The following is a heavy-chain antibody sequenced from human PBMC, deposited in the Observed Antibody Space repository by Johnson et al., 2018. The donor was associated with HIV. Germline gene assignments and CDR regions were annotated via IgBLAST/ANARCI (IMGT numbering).Heavy chain of an antibody. CDR2: IRYDGSNK. V-gene: IGHV3-30*02. CDR3: ARGPVAPRGDPVYCGGDCYLDI. J-gene: IGHJ3*02. CDR1: GFTFSSYA. D-gene: IGHD2-21*02. Sequence: VQLVESGGGVVQPGRSLRLSCAASGFTFSSYAMHWVRQAPGKGLEWVAFIRYDGSNKYYADSVKGRFTISRDNSKNTLYLQMNSLRAEDTAVYYCARGPVAPRGDPVYCGGDCYLDIWGQGTMVTVSS.